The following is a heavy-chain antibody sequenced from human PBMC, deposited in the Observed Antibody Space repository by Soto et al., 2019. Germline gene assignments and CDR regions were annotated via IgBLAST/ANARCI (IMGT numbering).Heavy chain of an antibody. V-gene: IGHV1-69*01. CDR1: GGNFNRNA. J-gene: IGHJ5*01. CDR3: AREDSAIYDS. Sequence: QVQLEQSGAEVKKPGSPVKVSCKASGGNFNRNAISWVRQAPGQGLEWMGGIIPMLGKVTYAQKFQGRITISADASMTTAYLDLNSLRSDDTAVYYCAREDSAIYDSWGQGTLVTVSS. CDR2: IIPMLGKV.